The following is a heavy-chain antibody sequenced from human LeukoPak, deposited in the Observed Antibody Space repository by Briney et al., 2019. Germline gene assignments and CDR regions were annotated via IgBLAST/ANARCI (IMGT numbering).Heavy chain of an antibody. J-gene: IGHJ5*02. Sequence: GGSLRLSCAASGFTFSSYAMHWVRQAPGKGLEWVAVISYDGSNKYYADSVKGRFTISRDNSKNTLYLQINSLRAEDTAVYYCAKAGYGSANYYSRDRANWFDPWGQGTLVTVSS. CDR2: ISYDGSNK. D-gene: IGHD3-10*01. V-gene: IGHV3-30*04. CDR3: AKAGYGSANYYSRDRANWFDP. CDR1: GFTFSSYA.